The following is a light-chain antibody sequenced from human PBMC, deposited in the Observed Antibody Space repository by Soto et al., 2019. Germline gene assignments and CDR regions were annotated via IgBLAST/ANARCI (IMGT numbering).Light chain of an antibody. J-gene: IGLJ2*01. CDR2: EVS. CDR1: SGDVGGYKF. CDR3: SSYAGSNNLV. V-gene: IGLV2-14*01. Sequence: QSALTQPASVSGSPGQSITIYCTGTSGDVGGYKFVSWYQQHPGKAPKLMIYEVSNRPSGVSSRFSGSKSGNTASLTISGLQAEDEADYYCSSYAGSNNLVFGGGTKLTVL.